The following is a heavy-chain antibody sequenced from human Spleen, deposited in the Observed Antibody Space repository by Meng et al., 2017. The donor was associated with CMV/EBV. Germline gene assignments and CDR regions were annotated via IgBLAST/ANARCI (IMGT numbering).Heavy chain of an antibody. V-gene: IGHV3-23*01. Sequence: GESLKISCEASGFTFKNNAMSWVRQAPGKGLEWVSVTGGSGLTSRYADSVKGRFTISRDNSKRTLYLQMNSLRTEDTAVYFCARLEGSWGQGTLVTVSS. CDR2: TGGSGLTS. CDR1: GFTFKNNA. J-gene: IGHJ5*02. CDR3: ARLEGS.